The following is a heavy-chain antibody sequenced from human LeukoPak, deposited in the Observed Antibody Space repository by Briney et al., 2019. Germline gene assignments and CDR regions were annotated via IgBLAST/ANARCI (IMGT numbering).Heavy chain of an antibody. D-gene: IGHD6-13*01. CDR2: ISAYNGNT. Sequence: ASVKVSCKASGYTFTSYGISWVRQAPGQGLEWMGWISAYNGNTNHAQKLQGRVTMTTDTSTSTAYMELRSLRSDDTAVYYCARDVTHSSSWPYDAFDIWGQGTMVTFSS. CDR3: ARDVTHSSSWPYDAFDI. J-gene: IGHJ3*02. CDR1: GYTFTSYG. V-gene: IGHV1-18*01.